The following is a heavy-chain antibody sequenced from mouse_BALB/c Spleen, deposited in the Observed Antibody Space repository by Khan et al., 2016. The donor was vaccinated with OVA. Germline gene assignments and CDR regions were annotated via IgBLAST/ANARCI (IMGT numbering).Heavy chain of an antibody. Sequence: VQLQESGAELVRPGSSVKISCKASGYAFSNYWMNWVKQRPGQGLEWIGQIYPGDGDTSFNGKFRGKATLTADKSSSTAYMQLSSLTSEDSAVYCSARSGYAYFAYWGQGTLVTVSA. J-gene: IGHJ3*01. D-gene: IGHD2-14*01. CDR2: IYPGDGDT. CDR1: GYAFSNYW. V-gene: IGHV1-80*01. CDR3: ARSGYAYFAY.